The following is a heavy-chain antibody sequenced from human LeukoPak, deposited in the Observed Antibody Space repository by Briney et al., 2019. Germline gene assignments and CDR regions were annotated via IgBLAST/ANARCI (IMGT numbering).Heavy chain of an antibody. D-gene: IGHD6-13*01. CDR1: GFTVSSNY. Sequence: GGSLRLSCAVSGFTVSSNYLSWVRQAPGKGLEWVGRIKSKTDGGTPDYAAPVKGRFTISRDDSKNTLYLQMNSLKTEDTAVYYCTGVSRSSWYDYWGQGTLVTVSS. V-gene: IGHV3-15*01. J-gene: IGHJ4*02. CDR3: TGVSRSSWYDY. CDR2: IKSKTDGGTP.